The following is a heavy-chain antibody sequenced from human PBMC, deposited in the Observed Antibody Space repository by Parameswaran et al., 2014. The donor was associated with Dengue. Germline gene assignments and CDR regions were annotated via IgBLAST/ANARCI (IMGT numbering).Heavy chain of an antibody. CDR2: ISGSGGST. V-gene: IGHV3-23*01. D-gene: IGHD3-10*01. CDR3: AKGGTMVRGVINLSGYYYYMDV. CDR1: SNA. Sequence: SNARWIRQPPGKGLEWVSAISGSGGSTYYADSVKGRFTISRDNSKNTLYLQMNSLRAEDTAVYYCAKGGTMVRGVINLSGYYYYMDVWGKGTTVTVSS. J-gene: IGHJ6*03.